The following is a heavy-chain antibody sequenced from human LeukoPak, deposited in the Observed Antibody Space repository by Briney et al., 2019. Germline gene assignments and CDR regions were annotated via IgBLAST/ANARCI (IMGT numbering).Heavy chain of an antibody. CDR3: ARARYVNSFYAFDI. V-gene: IGHV4-34*01. J-gene: IGHJ3*02. CDR1: GGSFSGYY. Sequence: PSETLSLTCAVYGGSFSGYYWSWIRQPPGKGLEWIGEINHSGSTNYNPSPKSRVTISVDTSKNQFFLKLSSVTAADTAVYYCARARYVNSFYAFDIWGQGTLVTVSS. D-gene: IGHD3-9*01. CDR2: INHSGST.